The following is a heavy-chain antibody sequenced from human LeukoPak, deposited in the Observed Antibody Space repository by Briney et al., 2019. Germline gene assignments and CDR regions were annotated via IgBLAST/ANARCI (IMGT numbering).Heavy chain of an antibody. CDR1: GFMFSTYA. D-gene: IGHD6-19*01. CDR3: ARGEYGSGWYRD. V-gene: IGHV3-53*01. J-gene: IGHJ4*02. Sequence: GRSLRLSCAASGFMFSTYAMHWVRQAPGKGLEWVSLFYSGGHTNYADSVKGRFTFSRDSSNNTLYLQMNSLRVEDTAVYYCARGEYGSGWYRDWGQGTLVTVSS. CDR2: FYSGGHT.